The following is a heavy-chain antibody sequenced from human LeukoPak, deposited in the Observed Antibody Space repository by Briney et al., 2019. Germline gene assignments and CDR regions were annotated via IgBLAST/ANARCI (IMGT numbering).Heavy chain of an antibody. J-gene: IGHJ5*02. CDR3: ARERGWFGELLPRWFDP. V-gene: IGHV3-7*01. CDR2: IKQDGSEK. Sequence: GGSLRLSCAASGFTFDDYGMSWVRQAPGKGLEWVANIKQDGSEKYYVDSVKGRFTTSRDNAKNSLYLQMNSLRAEDTAVYYCARERGWFGELLPRWFDPWGQGTLVTVSS. D-gene: IGHD3-10*01. CDR1: GFTFDDYG.